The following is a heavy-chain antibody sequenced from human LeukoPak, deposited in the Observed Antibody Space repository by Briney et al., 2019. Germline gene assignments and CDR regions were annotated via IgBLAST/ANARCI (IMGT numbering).Heavy chain of an antibody. CDR1: GGAFNSYT. CDR2: IIPILGIA. Sequence: SVKVSCKASGGAFNSYTITWVRQAPGQGLELMGRIIPILGIANYAQKFQRRVTITADKSTSTAYMELSSLRSEDTAVYYCEINWNDWSQGTLVTVSS. V-gene: IGHV1-69*02. CDR3: EINWND. J-gene: IGHJ4*02. D-gene: IGHD1-1*01.